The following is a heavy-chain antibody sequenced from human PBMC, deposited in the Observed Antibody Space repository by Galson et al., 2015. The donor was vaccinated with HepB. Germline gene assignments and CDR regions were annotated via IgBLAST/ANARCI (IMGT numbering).Heavy chain of an antibody. J-gene: IGHJ6*02. Sequence: SLRLSCAASGFTFSSYGMHWVRQAPGKGLEWVAVISYDGSNKYYADSVKGRFTISRDNSKNTLYLQMNSLRAEDTAVYYCAKLGYSGYDLDYYYGMDVWGQGTTVTVSS. V-gene: IGHV3-30*18. D-gene: IGHD5-12*01. CDR2: ISYDGSNK. CDR3: AKLGYSGYDLDYYYGMDV. CDR1: GFTFSSYG.